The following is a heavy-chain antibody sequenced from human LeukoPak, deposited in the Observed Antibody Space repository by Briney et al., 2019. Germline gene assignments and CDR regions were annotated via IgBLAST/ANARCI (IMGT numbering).Heavy chain of an antibody. CDR2: IKSKTDGGTT. CDR1: GFTFSSYW. V-gene: IGHV3-15*01. CDR3: IDMRTYAPYYMDV. Sequence: GGSLRLSCAASGFTFSSYWMSWVRQAPGKGLEWVGRIKSKTDGGTTDYAAPVKGRFTISRDDSKNTLYLQMNSLKTEDTAVYYCIDMRTYAPYYMDVWGKGTTVTVSS. J-gene: IGHJ6*03.